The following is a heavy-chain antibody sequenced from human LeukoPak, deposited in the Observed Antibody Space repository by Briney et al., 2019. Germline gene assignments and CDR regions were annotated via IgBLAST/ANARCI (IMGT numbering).Heavy chain of an antibody. CDR1: GSTFDDYA. D-gene: IGHD5-18*01. V-gene: IGHV3-9*03. Sequence: GGSLRLSCAASGSTFDDYAMHWVRQAPGRGLEWLSGISWNSGSIAYADSVKGRFTISRDNAKNSLYLQMSSLRAEDMALYYCAKGGGSRYGYYFDYWGQGTLVTVSS. CDR3: AKGGGSRYGYYFDY. J-gene: IGHJ4*02. CDR2: ISWNSGSI.